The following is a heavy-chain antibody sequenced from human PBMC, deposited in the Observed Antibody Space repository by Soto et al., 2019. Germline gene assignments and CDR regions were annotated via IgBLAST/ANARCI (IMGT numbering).Heavy chain of an antibody. D-gene: IGHD2-8*01. CDR3: TSPAQAGDIVLLNEY. Sequence: EVQLVESGGGLVQPGGSLKLSCAASGFNFSGSAMHWVRQASGKGLEWVGRIRSKAKRYSTAYAASVKGRFSISRDDSKNKAYLQMNSLKTEDTAVYYCTSPAQAGDIVLLNEYWGQGTLVIVSS. V-gene: IGHV3-73*02. J-gene: IGHJ4*02. CDR1: GFNFSGSA. CDR2: IRSKAKRYST.